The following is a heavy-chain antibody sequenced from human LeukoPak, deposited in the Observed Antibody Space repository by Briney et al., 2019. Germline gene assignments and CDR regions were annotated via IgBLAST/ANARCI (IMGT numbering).Heavy chain of an antibody. CDR2: INHSGST. CDR1: GGSFSAYY. J-gene: IGHJ5*02. CDR3: ARGRGARSSRWYDWFDP. V-gene: IGHV4-34*01. D-gene: IGHD6-13*01. Sequence: SETLSLTCAVYGGSFSAYYWSWIRQPPGKGLEWIGEINHSGSTNYNPSLKSRVTISIDTSKNQFSLEMSSVTAADTAVYYCARGRGARSSRWYDWFDPWGQGTLVTVSS.